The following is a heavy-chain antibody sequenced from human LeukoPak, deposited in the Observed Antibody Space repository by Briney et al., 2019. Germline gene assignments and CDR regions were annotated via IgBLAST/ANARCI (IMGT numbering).Heavy chain of an antibody. J-gene: IGHJ4*02. CDR1: GFTFSSYA. CDR3: AKSGSGSGSYYNAYYFDY. Sequence: GGSLRLSCAASGFTFSSYAMSWVRQAPGKGLEWVSAISGSGGSTYYADSVKGRFTISRDNSKNTLYLQLNSLRAEDTSVYYSAKSGSGSGSYYNAYYFDYWGQGTLVTVSS. D-gene: IGHD3-10*01. CDR2: ISGSGGST. V-gene: IGHV3-23*01.